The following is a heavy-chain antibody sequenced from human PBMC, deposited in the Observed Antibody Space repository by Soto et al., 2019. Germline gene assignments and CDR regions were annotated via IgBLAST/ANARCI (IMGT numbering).Heavy chain of an antibody. D-gene: IGHD3-22*01. J-gene: IGHJ4*02. V-gene: IGHV3-30*18. CDR1: GFIFSSYG. CDR2: ILYDGTNK. CDR3: AKDSYYHDSSGYYIFDF. Sequence: QVQLVESGGGVVQPGRSLRLSCAASGFIFSSYGIHWVRQPPGKGLEWVAHILYDGTNKHYADSVKGRLTISRDNSKNTLYLQMNSLTPDDTALYYCAKDSYYHDSSGYYIFDFWGQGTLVTVSS.